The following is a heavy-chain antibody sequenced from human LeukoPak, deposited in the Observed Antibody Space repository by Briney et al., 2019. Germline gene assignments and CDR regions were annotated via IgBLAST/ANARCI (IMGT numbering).Heavy chain of an antibody. CDR1: GFTFNDCS. Sequence: GGSLRLSCAASGFTFNDCSMNWVRQAPGKGLEWVSFISSSSSSIYQADSVKGRFTISRDNAKNSLYLQMNSLRAEDTAVYYCARDKDYGSGSFDYWGQGTLVTVSS. V-gene: IGHV3-48*01. J-gene: IGHJ4*02. CDR2: ISSSSSSI. CDR3: ARDKDYGSGSFDY. D-gene: IGHD3-10*01.